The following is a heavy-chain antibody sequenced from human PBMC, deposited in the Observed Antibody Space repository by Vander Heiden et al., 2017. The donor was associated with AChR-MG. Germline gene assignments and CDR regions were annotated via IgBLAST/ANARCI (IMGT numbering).Heavy chain of an antibody. J-gene: IGHJ4*02. CDR1: GGSISSGGYY. CDR2: IYYSGST. V-gene: IGHV4-31*03. D-gene: IGHD2-2*01. Sequence: QVQLQESGPGLVKPSQTLSLTCTVPGGSISSGGYYWSWIRQHPGKGLEWIGYIYYSGSTYYNPSLKSRVTISVDTSKNQFSLKLSSVTAADTAVYYCASVLRYCSSTSCLDYWGQGTLVTVSS. CDR3: ASVLRYCSSTSCLDY.